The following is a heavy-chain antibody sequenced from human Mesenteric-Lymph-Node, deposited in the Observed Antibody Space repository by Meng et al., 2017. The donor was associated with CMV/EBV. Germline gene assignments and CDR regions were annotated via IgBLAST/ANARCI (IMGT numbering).Heavy chain of an antibody. Sequence: GESLKISCAASGFTFSTYWMSWVRQAPGKGPEWVASIKEDGSEKYYVDSVEGRFTISRDNAKHSLFLQMDSLRAEDTAVYYCARQLSPVGPLAFGDFDYWGQGTLVTVSS. J-gene: IGHJ4*02. CDR2: IKEDGSEK. CDR3: ARQLSPVGPLAFGDFDY. V-gene: IGHV3-7*01. D-gene: IGHD1-26*01. CDR1: GFTFSTYW.